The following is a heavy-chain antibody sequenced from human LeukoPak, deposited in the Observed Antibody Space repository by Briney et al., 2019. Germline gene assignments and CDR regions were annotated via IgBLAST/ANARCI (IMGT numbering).Heavy chain of an antibody. D-gene: IGHD3-16*02. CDR1: GVSISSSSYH. Sequence: SETLSLTCTVSGVSISSSSYHWGWIRQPPGKGLEWIGTIYYSGSTYYNPSLKGRITLSVDTSKNQFSLKLTSVTAADTAVYYCANSRGVIVTIDYSGEGTLVTVTS. CDR3: ANSRGVIVTIDY. J-gene: IGHJ4*02. V-gene: IGHV4-39*01. CDR2: IYYSGST.